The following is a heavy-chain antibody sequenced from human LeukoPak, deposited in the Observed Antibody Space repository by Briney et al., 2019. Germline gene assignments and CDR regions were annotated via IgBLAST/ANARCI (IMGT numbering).Heavy chain of an antibody. Sequence: PGGSLRLSCEASGFAFGSYAMHWVRQAPGRGLEWVAVISHDGDNTNSGESVRGRFTISRDNSKNTLYLQMNSLRAEDTAVYYCAKESEYDILTGSDYWGQGTLVTVPS. J-gene: IGHJ4*02. CDR1: GFAFGSYA. D-gene: IGHD3-9*01. CDR3: AKESEYDILTGSDY. CDR2: ISHDGDNT. V-gene: IGHV3-30-3*01.